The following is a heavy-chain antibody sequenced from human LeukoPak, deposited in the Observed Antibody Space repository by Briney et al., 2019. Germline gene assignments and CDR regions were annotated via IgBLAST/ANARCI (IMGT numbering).Heavy chain of an antibody. J-gene: IGHJ4*02. CDR3: ARDVAAAASHLDY. Sequence: GGSLRISCAASGFTFSSYEMNWVRQAPGKGLEWVSYISTRGNTVYYADSVKGRFTISRDNAKNSLYLQMDSLRAEDTGLYYCARDVAAAASHLDYWGQGTLVTVSS. V-gene: IGHV3-48*03. CDR1: GFTFSSYE. CDR2: ISTRGNTV. D-gene: IGHD2-15*01.